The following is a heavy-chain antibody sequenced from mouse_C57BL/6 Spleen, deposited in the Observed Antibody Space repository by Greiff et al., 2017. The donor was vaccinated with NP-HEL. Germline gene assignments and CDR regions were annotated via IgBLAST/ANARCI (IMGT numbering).Heavy chain of an antibody. D-gene: IGHD2-5*01. CDR3: AREGSNYCFDY. CDR2: INYDGSST. V-gene: IGHV5-16*01. Sequence: EVKLMDSEGGLVQPGSSMKLSCTASGFTFSDYYMAWVRQVPEKGLEWVANINYDGSSTYYLDSLKSRFIISRDNAKNILYLQMSSLKSEDTATYYCAREGSNYCFDYGGQGTTLTVSS. CDR1: GFTFSDYY. J-gene: IGHJ2*01.